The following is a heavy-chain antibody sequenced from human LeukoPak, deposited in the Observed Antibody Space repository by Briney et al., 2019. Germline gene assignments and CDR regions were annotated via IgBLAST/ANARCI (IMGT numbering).Heavy chain of an antibody. CDR2: IYYSGST. CDR1: GGSISSYY. V-gene: IGHV4-59*01. D-gene: IGHD3-22*01. J-gene: IGHJ4*02. CDR3: ASLLTYYYDSSGYYYHYYFDY. Sequence: SETLSLTCTVSGGSISSYYWSWIRQPPGKGLEWLGYIYYSGSTNYNPSLKSRVTISVDTSKNQFSLKLSSVTAADTAVYYCASLLTYYYDSSGYYYHYYFDYWGQGTLVTVSS.